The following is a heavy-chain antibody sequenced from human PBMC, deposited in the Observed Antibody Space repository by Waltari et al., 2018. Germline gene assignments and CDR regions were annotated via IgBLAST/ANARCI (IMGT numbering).Heavy chain of an antibody. CDR1: GGSISSGSYY. Sequence: QVQLQESGPGLVKPSQTLSLTCTVSGGSISSGSYYWSWIRQPAGKGLEWIGRIYTRGSTNYNPSLKSRVTISVDTSKNQFSLKLSSVTAADTAVYYCAGRTVDFWSGYEDYWGQGTLVTVSS. V-gene: IGHV4-61*02. CDR2: IYTRGST. CDR3: AGRTVDFWSGYEDY. J-gene: IGHJ4*02. D-gene: IGHD3-3*01.